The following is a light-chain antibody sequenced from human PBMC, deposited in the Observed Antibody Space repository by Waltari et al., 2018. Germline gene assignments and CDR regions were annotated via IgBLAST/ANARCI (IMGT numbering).Light chain of an antibody. V-gene: IGLV5-45*01. CDR1: SGINVGTYR. CDR3: MIWHSSAWV. CDR2: YKSDSDK. Sequence: QAVLTQPASLSASPGASARLTATLRSGINVGTYRIYCSPQKPGSPPQYLLRYKSDSDKQQGSGVPSRFSGSKDASANAGILLISGLQSEDEADYYCMIWHSSAWVFGGGTKLTVL. J-gene: IGLJ3*02.